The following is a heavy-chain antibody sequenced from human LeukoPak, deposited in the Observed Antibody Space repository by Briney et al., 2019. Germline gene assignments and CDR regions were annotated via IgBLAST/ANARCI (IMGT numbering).Heavy chain of an antibody. CDR2: IRSGSDYI. J-gene: IGHJ6*03. CDR1: GFTFSSYE. Sequence: GGSLRLSCAASGFTFSSYEMNWVRQAPGKGLEWVSSIRSGSDYIFYADSVKGRFTISRDNAKNSLYLQMNSLRVEDTAVYYCVRDPSGSYYYHYYMDGWGKGTTVTVSS. CDR3: VRDPSGSYYYHYYMDG. V-gene: IGHV3-21*06. D-gene: IGHD1-26*01.